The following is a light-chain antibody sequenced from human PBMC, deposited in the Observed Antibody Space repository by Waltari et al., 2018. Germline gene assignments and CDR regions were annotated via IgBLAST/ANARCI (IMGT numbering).Light chain of an antibody. CDR2: EDD. CDR3: QSYGDNYQLV. J-gene: IGLJ2*01. V-gene: IGLV6-57*03. Sequence: NFILTQPHSVSESPGKTVTISCTRSSRTITRNYVQWYQQRPGSAPTNVIYEDDQRPSGVPDRFSGSVDRSSNSVSLTISGLETEDEADYYCQSYGDNYQLVFGGGTKLTVL. CDR1: SRTITRNY.